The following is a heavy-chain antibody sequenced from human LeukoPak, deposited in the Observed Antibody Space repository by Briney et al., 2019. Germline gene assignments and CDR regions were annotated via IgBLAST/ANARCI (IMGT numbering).Heavy chain of an antibody. V-gene: IGHV4-34*01. J-gene: IGHJ3*02. CDR2: INHSGST. Sequence: SETLSLTCAVCGGSFSGYYWSWIRQPPGKGLEWIGEINHSGSTNYNPSLKSRVTISVDTSKNQFSLKLSSVTAADTAVYYCARAVDAIGDFDIWGQGTIVTVSS. CDR1: GGSFSGYY. CDR3: ARAVDAIGDFDI. D-gene: IGHD5-12*01.